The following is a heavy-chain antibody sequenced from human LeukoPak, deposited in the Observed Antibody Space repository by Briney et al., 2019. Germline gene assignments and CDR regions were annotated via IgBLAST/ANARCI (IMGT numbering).Heavy chain of an antibody. D-gene: IGHD5-18*01. Sequence: ASETLSLTCTVSGGSISSYYWSWIRQPPGKGLEWIGYIYYSGSTNYNPSLKSRVTMSVDTSKNQFSLKLSSVTAADTAVYYCVRSHSYGPSDYWGQGTLVTVSS. CDR2: IYYSGST. CDR3: VRSHSYGPSDY. CDR1: GGSISSYY. V-gene: IGHV4-59*12. J-gene: IGHJ4*02.